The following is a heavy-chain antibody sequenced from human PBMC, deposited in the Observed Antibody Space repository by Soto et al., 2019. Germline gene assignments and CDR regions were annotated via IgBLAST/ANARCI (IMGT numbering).Heavy chain of an antibody. CDR3: ARSPRRVDGKWFLDY. J-gene: IGHJ4*02. CDR1: GDSFTSINW. Sequence: QVQLQESGPGLVKPSGTLSLTCAVSGDSFTSINWWTWVRQPPGKGLEWIGDILHNGHTDYSPSLKSLVTISVDTSNRQFSLSLTSVTAADTAVYYCARSPRRVDGKWFLDYWGQGTLVTVSS. D-gene: IGHD3-22*01. V-gene: IGHV4-4*02. CDR2: ILHNGHT.